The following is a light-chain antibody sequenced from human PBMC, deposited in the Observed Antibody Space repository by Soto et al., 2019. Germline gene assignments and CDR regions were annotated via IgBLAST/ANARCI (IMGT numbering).Light chain of an antibody. J-gene: IGKJ1*01. Sequence: EIVLTQSPGTLSLSPGERATLACRASHTVSSNYLAWYLQKPGQAPRLLIYGASSRATGIPERFSGSGSGTDFTLTISRLEPEDFAVYYCQQYGSSPPEKTFGHGTRVEIE. V-gene: IGKV3-20*01. CDR2: GAS. CDR3: QQYGSSPPEKT. CDR1: HTVSSNY.